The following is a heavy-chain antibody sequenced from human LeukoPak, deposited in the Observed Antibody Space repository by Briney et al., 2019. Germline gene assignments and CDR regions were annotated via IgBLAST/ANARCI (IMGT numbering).Heavy chain of an antibody. Sequence: SDTLSLTCTVSGVHISSYYWSWIRQPPGKGLEWIADIYYSGSSTYNSSLRSRGTISIDTSENQFSLKLTSVTAADTAVYYCARQPLGGYYFDYWGQGTLVAVSS. CDR2: IYYSGSS. CDR1: GVHISSYY. J-gene: IGHJ4*02. CDR3: ARQPLGGYYFDY. D-gene: IGHD7-27*01. V-gene: IGHV4-59*08.